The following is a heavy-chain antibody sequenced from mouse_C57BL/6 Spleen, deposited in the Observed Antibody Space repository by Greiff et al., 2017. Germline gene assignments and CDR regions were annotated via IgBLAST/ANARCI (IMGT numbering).Heavy chain of an antibody. J-gene: IGHJ4*01. Sequence: EVQRVESGPELVKPGASVKISCKASGYSFTGYYMNWVKQSPEKSLEWIGEINPSTGGTTYNQKFKAKATLTVDKSSSTAYMQLKSLTSEDSAVYYCAIDYDAMDYWGQGTSVTVSS. CDR1: GYSFTGYY. CDR3: AIDYDAMDY. CDR2: INPSTGGT. V-gene: IGHV1-42*01.